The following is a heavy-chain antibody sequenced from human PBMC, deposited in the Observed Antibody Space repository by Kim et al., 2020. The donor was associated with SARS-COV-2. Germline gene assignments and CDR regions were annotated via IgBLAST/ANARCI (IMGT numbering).Heavy chain of an antibody. D-gene: IGHD3-22*01. Sequence: GGSLRLSCAASGFTFSSYSMNWVRQAPGKGLEWVSSISSSSSYIYYADSVKGRFTISRDNAKNSLYLQMNSLRAEDTAVYYCAREPRVIKRYYYGMDVWGQGTTVTVSS. CDR2: ISSSSSYI. J-gene: IGHJ6*02. V-gene: IGHV3-21*01. CDR3: AREPRVIKRYYYGMDV. CDR1: GFTFSSYS.